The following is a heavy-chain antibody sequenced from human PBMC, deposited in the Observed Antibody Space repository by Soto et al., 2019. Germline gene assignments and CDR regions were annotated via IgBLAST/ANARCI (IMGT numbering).Heavy chain of an antibody. CDR1: GVSISSGDYY. V-gene: IGHV4-30-4*02. CDR3: ASLWFGELSRTSYYYYYGMDV. D-gene: IGHD3-10*01. CDR2: IYYSGST. J-gene: IGHJ6*02. Sequence: SETLSLTCTFSGVSISSGDYYWSWIRQPPGKGLEWIGYIYYSGSTYYNPSLKSRVTISVDTSKNQFSLKLSSVTAADTAVYYCASLWFGELSRTSYYYYYGMDVWGQGTTVT.